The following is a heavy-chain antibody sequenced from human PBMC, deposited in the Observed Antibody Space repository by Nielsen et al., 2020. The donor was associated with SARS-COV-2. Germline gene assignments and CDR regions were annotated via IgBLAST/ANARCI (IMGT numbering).Heavy chain of an antibody. D-gene: IGHD3-3*01. CDR1: GGSVSSGSYY. J-gene: IGHJ4*02. Sequence: SETLSLTCTVSGGSVSSGSYYWSWIRQPPGKGLEWIGYIYYSGSTNYNPSLKSRVTISVDTSKSQFSLKLSSVTAADTAVYYCARATIFGVVIGFGFFDYWGQGTLVTVSS. CDR3: ARATIFGVVIGFGFFDY. V-gene: IGHV4-61*01. CDR2: IYYSGST.